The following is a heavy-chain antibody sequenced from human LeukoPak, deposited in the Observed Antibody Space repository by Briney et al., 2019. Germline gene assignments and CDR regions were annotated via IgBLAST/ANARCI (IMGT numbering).Heavy chain of an antibody. D-gene: IGHD3-10*01. CDR3: ARARPYGSGSYRNWFDP. Sequence: SETLSLTCAVYGGSFSGYYWSWIRQPPGKGLEWIGEINHSGSTNYNPSLKSRVTISVDTSKNQFSLKLSSVTAADTAVYYCARARPYGSGSYRNWFDPWGQGTLVTVSS. CDR2: INHSGST. V-gene: IGHV4-34*01. CDR1: GGSFSGYY. J-gene: IGHJ5*02.